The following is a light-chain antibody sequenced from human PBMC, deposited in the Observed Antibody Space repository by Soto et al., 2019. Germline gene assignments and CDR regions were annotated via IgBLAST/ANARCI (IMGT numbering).Light chain of an antibody. CDR1: SGHSTYI. J-gene: IGLJ3*02. V-gene: IGLV4-60*02. Sequence: QSVLTQSSSASASLGSSVKLTCILSSGHSTYIIAWHQQQPGKAPRFLMTLDRSGSYNRGSGVPDRFSGSSFGADRYLTISHLPFEDEGDYYCETWYSNTHKVFGGGTQLTVL. CDR3: ETWYSNTHKV. CDR2: LDRSGSY.